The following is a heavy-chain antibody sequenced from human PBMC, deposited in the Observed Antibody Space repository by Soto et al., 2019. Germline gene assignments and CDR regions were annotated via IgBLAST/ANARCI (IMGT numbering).Heavy chain of an antibody. CDR2: ISGSGGST. V-gene: IGHV3-23*01. CDR1: GFTFSSYA. D-gene: IGHD3-3*01. Sequence: GGSLRLSCAASGFTFSSYAMSWVRQAPGKGLEWVSAISGSGGSTYYADSVKGRFTISRDNSKNTLYLQMNSLRAEDTAVYYCAKVGDVLRFLEWLSGLAYYFDYWGQGTLVTVSS. CDR3: AKVGDVLRFLEWLSGLAYYFDY. J-gene: IGHJ4*02.